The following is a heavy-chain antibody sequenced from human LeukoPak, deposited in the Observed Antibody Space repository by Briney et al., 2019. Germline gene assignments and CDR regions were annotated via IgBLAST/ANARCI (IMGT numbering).Heavy chain of an antibody. D-gene: IGHD1-26*01. CDR2: IIPIFGTA. V-gene: IGHV1-69*13. J-gene: IGHJ4*02. Sequence: SVKVSCKASGGTFSSYAISWVRQAPGQGLEWMGGIIPIFGTANYAQKFQGRVTITADESTSTAYMELSSLRSEDTAVYYCAQCVFLKEGVGHFDLWAQGPLDRVS. CDR3: AQCVFLKEGVGHFDL. CDR1: GGTFSSYA.